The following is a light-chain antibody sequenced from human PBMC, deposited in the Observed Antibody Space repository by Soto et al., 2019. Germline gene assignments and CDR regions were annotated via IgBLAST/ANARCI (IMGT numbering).Light chain of an antibody. CDR1: QSVAYTY. CDR2: GAS. CDR3: QQYGTSPFT. J-gene: IGKJ3*01. V-gene: IGKV3-20*01. Sequence: EIVLTHSPSTLSFSPLERATLSCMSSQSVAYTYLAWFQQKPGQAPRLLIYGASNRATGIPDRFSGSGSGTDFTLTISRLEPEDFAVYYCQQYGTSPFTFGQGTKVDIK.